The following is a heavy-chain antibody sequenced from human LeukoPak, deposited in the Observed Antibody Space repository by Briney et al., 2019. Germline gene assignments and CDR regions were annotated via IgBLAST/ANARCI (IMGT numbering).Heavy chain of an antibody. CDR3: ARGSRLWFGELESAFDI. V-gene: IGHV1-46*01. CDR2: INPSGGST. Sequence: ASVKVSCKASGYTFTSYYMHWVRQAPGQGLEWMGIINPSGGSTSYAQKFQGRVTMTRDTSISTAYMELSRLRSDDTAVYYCARGSRLWFGELESAFDIWGQGTMVTVSS. J-gene: IGHJ3*02. CDR1: GYTFTSYY. D-gene: IGHD3-10*01.